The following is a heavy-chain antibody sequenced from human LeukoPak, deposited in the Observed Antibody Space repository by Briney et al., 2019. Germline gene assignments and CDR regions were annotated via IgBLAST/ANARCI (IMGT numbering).Heavy chain of an antibody. CDR3: ARANLSGGSPGGLYYYYYYGMDV. D-gene: IGHD1-26*01. V-gene: IGHV1-69*04. CDR2: IIPILGIA. CDR1: GGTFSSYA. J-gene: IGHJ6*02. Sequence: ASVKVSCKASGGTFSSYAIIWVRQAPGQGLEWMGRIIPILGIANYAQKFQGRVTITADKSTSTAYMELSSLRSEDTAVYYCARANLSGGSPGGLYYYYYYGMDVWGQGTTVTVSS.